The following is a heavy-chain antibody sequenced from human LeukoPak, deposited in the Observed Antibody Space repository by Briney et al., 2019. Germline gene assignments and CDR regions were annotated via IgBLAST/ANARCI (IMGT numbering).Heavy chain of an antibody. CDR3: ARMTVSGRDNWFDP. CDR1: GYTLTELS. CDR2: FDPEDGET. J-gene: IGHJ5*02. Sequence: ASVKVSCNVSGYTLTELSMHWVRQAPAKGLEWMGGFDPEDGETIYAQKVQGRVTITSNTSINTDYMELSSLRSEYTAVYYCARMTVSGRDNWFDPWGQGTLVTVSS. V-gene: IGHV1-24*01. D-gene: IGHD6-19*01.